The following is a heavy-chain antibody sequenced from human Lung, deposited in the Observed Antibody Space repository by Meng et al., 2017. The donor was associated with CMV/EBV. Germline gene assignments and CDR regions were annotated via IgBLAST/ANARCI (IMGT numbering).Heavy chain of an antibody. Sequence: ESXKISXAASGFIFSDYGMSWVRQVPGKGLEWLSGISGSGGRTYYAESIKGRFTICRDNSKNTIYLQMDNLRAEDTAVYYCAKDRGDYSNFRFDPWGQGXLVTVSS. V-gene: IGHV3-23*01. J-gene: IGHJ5*02. CDR1: GFIFSDYG. CDR2: ISGSGGRT. CDR3: AKDRGDYSNFRFDP. D-gene: IGHD4-11*01.